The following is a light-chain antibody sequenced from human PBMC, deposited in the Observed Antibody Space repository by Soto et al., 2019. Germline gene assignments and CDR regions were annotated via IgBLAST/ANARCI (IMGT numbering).Light chain of an antibody. Sequence: QSVLAQPSSVSGSPGQSITISCTGTSTDVGGYNYVSWYQHHPGKGPKLIIYEVNNRPSGVSDRFSGSKSGNKASLTISNLEAEDESDYYCGSYTSTATPFVFGTGTKVTV. CDR3: GSYTSTATPFV. J-gene: IGLJ1*01. V-gene: IGLV2-14*01. CDR2: EVN. CDR1: STDVGGYNY.